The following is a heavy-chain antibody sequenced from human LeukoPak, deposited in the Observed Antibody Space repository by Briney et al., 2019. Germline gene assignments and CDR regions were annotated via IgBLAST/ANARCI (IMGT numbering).Heavy chain of an antibody. CDR3: ARARIAVAGTTYYFDY. V-gene: IGHV1-2*02. CDR2: INPNSGGT. J-gene: IGHJ4*02. D-gene: IGHD6-19*01. Sequence: GASVKVSCKASGYTFTGYYMHWVRQAPGQGLEWMGWINPNSGGTNYQGRVTMTRDTSISTAYMELSRLRSDDTAVYYCARARIAVAGTTYYFDYWGQGTLVTVSS. CDR1: GYTFTGYY.